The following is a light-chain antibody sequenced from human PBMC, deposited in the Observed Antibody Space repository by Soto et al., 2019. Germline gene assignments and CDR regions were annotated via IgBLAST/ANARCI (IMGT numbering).Light chain of an antibody. Sequence: DIQMTQSPSSLSASVGDRVTITCQASQDIFKYLNWYQQKPGKAPKLLNYDASNLETGVPSRFSGSGSGTDFTLTISSLQPEDIATYYCHQYGNVFPFTFGQGTRLDIK. V-gene: IGKV1-33*01. CDR3: HQYGNVFPFT. J-gene: IGKJ5*01. CDR2: DAS. CDR1: QDIFKY.